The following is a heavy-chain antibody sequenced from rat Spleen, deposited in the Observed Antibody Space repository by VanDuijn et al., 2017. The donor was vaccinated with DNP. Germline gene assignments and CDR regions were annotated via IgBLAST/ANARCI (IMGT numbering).Heavy chain of an antibody. J-gene: IGHJ3*01. CDR2: IIYDGSRT. V-gene: IGHV5S10*01. CDR1: GFTFSDYN. Sequence: EVQLVESGGGLVQPGRSLKLSCAASGFTFSDYNMAWVRQAPKKGLEWVATIIYDGSRTYYRDSVKGRFTISRDNAKSTLYLQMNSLRAEDTATYSCTRTGDYPGGFAYWGQGTLVTVSS. D-gene: IGHD1-4*01. CDR3: TRTGDYPGGFAY.